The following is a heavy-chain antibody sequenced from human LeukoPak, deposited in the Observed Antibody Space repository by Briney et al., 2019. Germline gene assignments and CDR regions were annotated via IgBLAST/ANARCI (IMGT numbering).Heavy chain of an antibody. D-gene: IGHD3-22*01. CDR3: ATSSGGDYYDSSGQPLY. J-gene: IGHJ4*02. CDR2: IIPIFGTA. Sequence: SVKVSCKASGGTFSSYAISWVRQAPGQGLEWMGGIIPIFGTANYAQKFQGRVTITADESTSTAYMELSSLRSEDTAVYYCATSSGGDYYDSSGQPLYWGQGTLVTVSS. V-gene: IGHV1-69*13. CDR1: GGTFSSYA.